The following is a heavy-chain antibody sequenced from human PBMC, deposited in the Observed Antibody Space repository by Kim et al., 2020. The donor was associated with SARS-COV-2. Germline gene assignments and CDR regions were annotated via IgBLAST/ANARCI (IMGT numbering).Heavy chain of an antibody. D-gene: IGHD3-16*01. J-gene: IGHJ4*02. V-gene: IGHV3-30*18. Sequence: GGSLRLSCAASGFTFSSYGMHWVRQAPGKGLEWVAVISYDGSNKYYADSVKGRFTISRDNSKNTLYLQMNSLRAEDTAVYYCAKAITSADSRLQGYWGQGTLVTVSS. CDR3: AKAITSADSRLQGY. CDR1: GFTFSSYG. CDR2: ISYDGSNK.